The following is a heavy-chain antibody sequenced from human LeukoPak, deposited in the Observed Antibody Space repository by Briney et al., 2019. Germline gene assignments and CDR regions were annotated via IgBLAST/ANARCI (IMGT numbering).Heavy chain of an antibody. CDR1: GGFLNRYY. J-gene: IGHJ4*02. CDR3: VRHGESGRHHSYFDY. V-gene: IGHV4-59*08. CDR2: HHYSGST. Sequence: SSETLSLTCTVSGGFLNRYYWGWIRQATGKGLELIRYHHYSGSTNYNSSLKSRVTISVDTSKNQFSLTVTSVTAGDTAIYYCVRHGESGRHHSYFDYWGQGALVTVSS. D-gene: IGHD3-10*01.